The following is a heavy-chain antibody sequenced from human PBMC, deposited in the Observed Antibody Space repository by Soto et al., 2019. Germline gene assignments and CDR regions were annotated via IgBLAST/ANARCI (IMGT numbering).Heavy chain of an antibody. CDR1: GYTFTSYG. V-gene: IGHV1-18*04. CDR3: ARGGLITGTTMGKSDY. J-gene: IGHJ4*02. CDR2: ISAYNGNT. D-gene: IGHD1-7*01. Sequence: ASVKVSCKASGYTFTSYGISWVRQAPGQGLEWMGWISAYNGNTNYAQKLQGRVTMTTDTSTSTAYMELRSLRSDDTAVYYCARGGLITGTTMGKSDYWGQGNLVTVSS.